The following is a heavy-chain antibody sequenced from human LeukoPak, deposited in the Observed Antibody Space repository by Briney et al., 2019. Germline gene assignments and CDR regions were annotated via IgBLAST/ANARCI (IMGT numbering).Heavy chain of an antibody. CDR3: AKDRGATDQYFDY. J-gene: IGHJ4*02. Sequence: PGGSLRLSCAASGFTFSSYGMHWVRQAPGKGLEWVAVISYDGSNRYYADSVKGRFTISRDNSKNTLYLQMNSLRAEDTAVYYCAKDRGATDQYFDYWAREPWSPSPQ. CDR2: ISYDGSNR. D-gene: IGHD5-24*01. V-gene: IGHV3-30*18. CDR1: GFTFSSYG.